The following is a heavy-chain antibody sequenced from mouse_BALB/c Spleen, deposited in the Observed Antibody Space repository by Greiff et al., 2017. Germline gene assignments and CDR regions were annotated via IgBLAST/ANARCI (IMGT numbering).Heavy chain of an antibody. D-gene: IGHD2-2*01. J-gene: IGHJ2*01. Sequence: EVQRVESGGGLVQPKGSLKLSCAASGFTFNTYAMNWVRQAPGKGLEWVARIRSKSNNYATYYADSVKDRFTISRDDSQSMLYLQMNNLKTEDTAMYYCVRSPYGYHFDYWGQGTTLTVSS. CDR2: IRSKSNNYAT. CDR3: VRSPYGYHFDY. V-gene: IGHV10-1*02. CDR1: GFTFNTYA.